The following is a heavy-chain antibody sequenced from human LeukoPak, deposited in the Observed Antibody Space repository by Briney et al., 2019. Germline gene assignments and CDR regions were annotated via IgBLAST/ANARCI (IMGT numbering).Heavy chain of an antibody. V-gene: IGHV3-23*01. CDR3: AKKYSSDWRSFDY. CDR2: ISGGGTNT. CDR1: GFTFSSYA. J-gene: IGHJ4*02. Sequence: PGGSLRLSCAASGFTFSSYALTWVRQPPGKGLEWVSIISGGGTNTYYADSVKGRFTISRDSSKNTLYLQMSNLRAEDTAIYYCAKKYSSDWRSFDYWGQGALVTVSS. D-gene: IGHD6-19*01.